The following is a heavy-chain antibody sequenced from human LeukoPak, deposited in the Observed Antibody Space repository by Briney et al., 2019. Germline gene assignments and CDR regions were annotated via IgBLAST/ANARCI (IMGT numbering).Heavy chain of an antibody. CDR2: ISGSGSTT. V-gene: IGHV3-23*01. Sequence: GGSLRLSCAASGFTFSSYDMSWVRQAPGKGLEWVSGISGSGSTTKYADSVKGRFTISRDNSKNTVYLQMNSLRAEDTAVYYCAKAGGWELLDYWGQGTLVTVSS. D-gene: IGHD1-26*01. CDR1: GFTFSSYD. CDR3: AKAGGWELLDY. J-gene: IGHJ4*02.